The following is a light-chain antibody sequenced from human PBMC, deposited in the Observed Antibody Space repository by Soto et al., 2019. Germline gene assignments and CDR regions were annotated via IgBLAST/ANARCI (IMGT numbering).Light chain of an antibody. J-gene: IGLJ1*01. CDR3: SSYAGSNNLGV. CDR2: EVN. CDR1: STDVGGYHY. Sequence: QSVLTQPPSASGSPGQSVTISCTGTSTDVGGYHYVSWYQQHPGKAPKLMIYEVNKRPSGVPDRFSGSKSGNTASLTVSGLQAEDESDYYCSSYAGSNNLGVFGTGTKVTVL. V-gene: IGLV2-8*01.